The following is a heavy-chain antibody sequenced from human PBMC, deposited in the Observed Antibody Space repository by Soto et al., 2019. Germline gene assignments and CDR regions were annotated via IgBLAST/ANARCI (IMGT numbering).Heavy chain of an antibody. D-gene: IGHD2-8*01. CDR2: ISYDGSNK. V-gene: IGHV3-30-3*01. Sequence: GGSLRLSCAASGFTFSSYAMHWVRQAPGKGLEWVAVISYDGSNKYYADSVKGRFTISRDNSKNTLYLQMNSLRAEDTAVYYCARDRDIVLMVYADPQEPNFDYWGQGTLVTVSS. J-gene: IGHJ4*02. CDR1: GFTFSSYA. CDR3: ARDRDIVLMVYADPQEPNFDY.